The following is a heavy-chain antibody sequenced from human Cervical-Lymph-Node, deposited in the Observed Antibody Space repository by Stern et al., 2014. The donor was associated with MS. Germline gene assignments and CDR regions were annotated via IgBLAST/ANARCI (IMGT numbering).Heavy chain of an antibody. D-gene: IGHD4-17*01. V-gene: IGHV1-24*01. J-gene: IGHJ4*02. CDR1: GNILTELS. CDR2: FDREDGET. CDR3: AIYGDDGDY. Sequence: QMQLVQYGAEVKKPGASVKVSCKVSGNILTELSMQWVRQAPGKGLEWMGGFDREDGETIYAQNFQGRVTMTEDTSTDTAYMELGSLRSEDTAVYYCAIYGDDGDYWGQGTLVTVSS.